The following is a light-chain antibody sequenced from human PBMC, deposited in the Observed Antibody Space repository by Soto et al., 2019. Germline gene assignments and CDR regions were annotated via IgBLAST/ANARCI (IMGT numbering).Light chain of an antibody. Sequence: DIQMTQSTSSVSASVGDRFTITCLASQGISSYLNWYQKKPGKAPKLLIYAASSLQGGVPSRFSGSGSGTDFTLTISSLQPEDFATYYCQQSYSTQWTFGQGTKVDI. CDR2: AAS. CDR3: QQSYSTQWT. CDR1: QGISSY. V-gene: IGKV1-39*01. J-gene: IGKJ1*01.